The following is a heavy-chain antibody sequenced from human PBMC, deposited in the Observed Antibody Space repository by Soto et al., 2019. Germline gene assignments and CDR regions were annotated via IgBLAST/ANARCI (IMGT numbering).Heavy chain of an antibody. CDR3: ARGDIAAADKFDP. V-gene: IGHV4-59*01. CDR2: IYYSGST. Sequence: KPSETLSLTCTVSGGSISSYYWSWIRQPPGKGLEWIGYIYYSGSTNYNPSLKSRVTISVDTSKNQFSLKLSSVTAADTAVYYCARGDIAAADKFDPWGQGTLVTVSS. D-gene: IGHD6-13*01. CDR1: GGSISSYY. J-gene: IGHJ5*02.